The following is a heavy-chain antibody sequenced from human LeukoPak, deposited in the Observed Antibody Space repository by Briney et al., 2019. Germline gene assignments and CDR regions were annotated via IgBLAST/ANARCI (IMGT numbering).Heavy chain of an antibody. CDR1: GFTFSSYA. J-gene: IGHJ4*02. V-gene: IGHV3-23*01. CDR2: ISGSGGNT. Sequence: PGGSLRLSCAASGFTFSSYAMSWVRQAPGKGLEWVSAISGSGGNTYNADSVKGRFTISRDNSKNTLYLQMNSLRVEDTAVYYCAKRTSAVSTKKDFFDYWGQGTLVTVSS. CDR3: AKRTSAVSTKKDFFDY. D-gene: IGHD5/OR15-5a*01.